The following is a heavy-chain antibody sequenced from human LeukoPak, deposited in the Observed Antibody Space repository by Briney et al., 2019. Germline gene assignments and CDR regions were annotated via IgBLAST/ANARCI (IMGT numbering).Heavy chain of an antibody. D-gene: IGHD4-17*01. CDR1: GYTFTKYG. Sequence: ASVKVSCKASGYTFTKYGLNWVRQAPGQGLEWMGWISPYKGDTHYAQKLQARVTMTTDTSTSTAYMELRSLRSDDTAVYYCTRDKYGDYVGRYFQHWGQGTLVTVSS. CDR2: ISPYKGDT. CDR3: TRDKYGDYVGRYFQH. J-gene: IGHJ1*01. V-gene: IGHV1-18*01.